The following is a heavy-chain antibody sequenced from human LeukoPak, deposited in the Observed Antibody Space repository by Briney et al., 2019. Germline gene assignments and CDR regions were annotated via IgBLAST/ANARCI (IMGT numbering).Heavy chain of an antibody. D-gene: IGHD4-17*01. CDR1: GYTFTSYG. CDR2: ISAYNGNT. J-gene: IGHJ4*02. V-gene: IGHV1-18*01. CDR3: ARIFRESPYPRLDYGDYPRDFDY. Sequence: ASVKVSCKASGYTFTSYGISWVRQAPGQGLEWMGWISAYNGNTNYAQKLQGRVTITADKSTSTAYMELSSLRSEDTAVYYCARIFRESPYPRLDYGDYPRDFDYWGQGTLVTVSS.